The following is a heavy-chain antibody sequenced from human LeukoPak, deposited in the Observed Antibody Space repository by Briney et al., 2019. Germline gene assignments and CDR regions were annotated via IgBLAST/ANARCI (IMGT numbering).Heavy chain of an antibody. CDR2: IYSGGST. J-gene: IGHJ4*02. V-gene: IGHV3-53*01. Sequence: GGSLRLSCAGSGFTFSTSSMSWVRQAPGKGLEWVSVIYSGGSTYYADSVKGRFTISRDNSKNTLYLQMNSLRAEDTAVYYCARGSGYSYGYAYFDYWGQGTLVTVSS. D-gene: IGHD5-18*01. CDR3: ARGSGYSYGYAYFDY. CDR1: GFTFSTSS.